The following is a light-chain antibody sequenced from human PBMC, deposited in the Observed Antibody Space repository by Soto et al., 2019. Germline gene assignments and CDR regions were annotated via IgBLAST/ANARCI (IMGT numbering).Light chain of an antibody. CDR3: QQYYSYPLT. CDR2: AAA. J-gene: IGKJ1*01. Sequence: DIQMTQSPSTLFASLGNRVTIPCRASQRVSRWLAWYQQKPGKAPKLLIYAAATLQIGVPSRFSGSGSGTDFTLTISCLQSEDFATYYCQQYYSYPLTFGQGTKVDI. CDR1: QRVSRW. V-gene: IGKV1-5*01.